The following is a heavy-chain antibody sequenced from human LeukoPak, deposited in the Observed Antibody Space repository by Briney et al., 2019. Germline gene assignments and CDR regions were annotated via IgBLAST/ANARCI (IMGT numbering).Heavy chain of an antibody. CDR3: VRENYSSGWYGIIDY. J-gene: IGHJ4*02. D-gene: IGHD6-19*01. Sequence: PGGSLRLSCAASGFTFSSYAMSWVRQAPGKGLEWVSAISGSGGSTYYADSVKGRFTISRDNSKNTLYLQMNSLRAEDTAVYYCVRENYSSGWYGIIDYWGQGTLVTVSS. CDR1: GFTFSSYA. V-gene: IGHV3-23*01. CDR2: ISGSGGST.